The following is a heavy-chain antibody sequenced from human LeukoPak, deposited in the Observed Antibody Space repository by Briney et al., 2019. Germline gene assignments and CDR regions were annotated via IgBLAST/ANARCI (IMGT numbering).Heavy chain of an antibody. D-gene: IGHD3-22*01. J-gene: IGHJ5*02. CDR3: ARSGFSMTNNRDNWFDP. Sequence: NPSQTLSLTCTVSGGSISSGGYYWSWIRQPPGKGLEWIGYIYHSGSTYYNPSLKSRVTISVDRSKNQFSLKLSSVTAADTAVYYCARSGFSMTNNRDNWFDPWGQGTLVTVSS. V-gene: IGHV4-30-2*01. CDR1: GGSISSGGYY. CDR2: IYHSGST.